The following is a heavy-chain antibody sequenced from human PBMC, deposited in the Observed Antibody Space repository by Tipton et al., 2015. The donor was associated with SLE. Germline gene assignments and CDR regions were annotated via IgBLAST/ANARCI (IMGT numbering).Heavy chain of an antibody. CDR2: ISYDGRT. J-gene: IGHJ3*02. CDR3: ARGPNWGLDDAFDI. Sequence: LRLSCTVSSASINTADYFWGWTRQSPGKGLEWIGFISYDGRTKYNPSLKSRVTISLDTSKTQFFLRLSSVTAADTAVYFCARGPNWGLDDAFDIWGQGTMVSVSS. V-gene: IGHV4-31*02. CDR1: SASINTADYF. D-gene: IGHD7-27*01.